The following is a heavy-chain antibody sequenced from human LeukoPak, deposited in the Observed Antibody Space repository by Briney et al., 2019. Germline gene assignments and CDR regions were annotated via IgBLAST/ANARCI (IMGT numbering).Heavy chain of an antibody. Sequence: SETLSLTCTVSGDSISSGAYYWSWIRQPPGKGLEWIGYMFHSGSTYYNPSLKNRVAISVDWSKNQFSLRLSSVTVADTAMYSCARGTLPDFPSFIDSWGQGTLVTVSS. CDR2: MFHSGST. V-gene: IGHV4-30-2*01. D-gene: IGHD2-2*01. J-gene: IGHJ4*02. CDR3: ARGTLPDFPSFIDS. CDR1: GDSISSGAYY.